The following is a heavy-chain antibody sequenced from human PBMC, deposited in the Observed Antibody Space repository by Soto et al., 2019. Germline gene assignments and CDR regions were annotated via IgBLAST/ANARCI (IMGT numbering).Heavy chain of an antibody. Sequence: SLRLSCAASGFTFSSYGMRWVRQAPGKGLEWVAVISYDGSNKYYADSVKGRFTISRDNSKNTLYLQMNSLRAEDTAVYYCAKGDTAMGLSIYYYYGMDVWGQGTTVTVSS. D-gene: IGHD5-18*01. CDR3: AKGDTAMGLSIYYYYGMDV. CDR1: GFTFSSYG. J-gene: IGHJ6*02. CDR2: ISYDGSNK. V-gene: IGHV3-30*18.